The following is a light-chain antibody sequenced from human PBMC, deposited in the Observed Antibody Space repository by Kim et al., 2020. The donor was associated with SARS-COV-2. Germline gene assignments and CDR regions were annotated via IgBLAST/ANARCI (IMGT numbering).Light chain of an antibody. CDR3: CSYAGSSAPVV. V-gene: IGLV2-23*01. J-gene: IGLJ2*01. CDR2: EGS. CDR1: SSNVSNYNL. Sequence: QLITISSTGTSSNVSNYNLVSWYQQHPDEAPKLVIYEGSKRPSGVSNRFSVSKSDNTASLTISGLQAEDEADYYCCSYAGSSAPVVFGGGTQLTVL.